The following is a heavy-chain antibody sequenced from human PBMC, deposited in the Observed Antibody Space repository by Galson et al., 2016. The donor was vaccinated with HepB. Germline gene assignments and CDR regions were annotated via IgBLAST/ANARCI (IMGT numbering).Heavy chain of an antibody. CDR3: AREQSSSWSPFDY. J-gene: IGHJ4*02. CDR1: GYTFATHG. V-gene: IGHV1-18*01. Sequence: SGYTFATHGISWVRQAPGEGLEWMGWVRVFDGHTDSAQKFQDRVSFTADTSTNTAYMELRSLTYDDTAVYFCAREQSSSWSPFDYWGQGTLVAVSS. CDR2: VRVFDGHT. D-gene: IGHD6-13*01.